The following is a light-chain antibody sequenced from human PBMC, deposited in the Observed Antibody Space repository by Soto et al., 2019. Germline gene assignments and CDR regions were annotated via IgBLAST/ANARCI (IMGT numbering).Light chain of an antibody. V-gene: IGKV3-11*01. Sequence: IVLTQSPATLSLSPGERATLSCRASQSISTYLAWYQQKPGQAPRLLIYDASNRATGTPARFSCSGSGTVFTLTISSLEPEDFAVYYCLQRSHWPPFTFGPGTKLEL. CDR1: QSISTY. CDR2: DAS. J-gene: IGKJ2*01. CDR3: LQRSHWPPFT.